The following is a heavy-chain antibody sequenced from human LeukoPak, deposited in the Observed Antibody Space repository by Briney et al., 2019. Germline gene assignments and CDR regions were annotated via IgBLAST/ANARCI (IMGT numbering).Heavy chain of an antibody. V-gene: IGHV3-7*01. Sequence: GGSLRLSCAASGFTFSSYWMSWVRQAPGKGLEWVANIKQDGSEKYYVDSVKGRFTISRDNAKNSLYLQMNSLRAEDTAVYYCARAQRSSWSNWFDPWGQGTLVTVSS. CDR3: ARAQRSSWSNWFDP. CDR1: GFTFSSYW. CDR2: IKQDGSEK. D-gene: IGHD6-13*01. J-gene: IGHJ5*02.